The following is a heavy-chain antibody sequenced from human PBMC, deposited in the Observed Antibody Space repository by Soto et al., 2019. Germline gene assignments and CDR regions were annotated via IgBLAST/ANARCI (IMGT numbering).Heavy chain of an antibody. CDR3: AHRLVAYGDYDAFDI. D-gene: IGHD4-17*01. CDR2: IYWDDHK. CDR1: GFSLSTRGVG. J-gene: IGHJ3*02. V-gene: IGHV2-5*02. Sequence: QITLKESGPTLVKPTQTLTLTCTFSGFSLSTRGVGVGWIRQPPGKALEWLALIYWDDHKRYSPCLKSRLTITKDTSKNQVVLTLTYMDLVDTATYYCAHRLVAYGDYDAFDIWGQGTMVTVSS.